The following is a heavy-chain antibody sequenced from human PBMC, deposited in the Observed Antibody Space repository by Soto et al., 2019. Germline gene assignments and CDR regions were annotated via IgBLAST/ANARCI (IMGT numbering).Heavy chain of an antibody. CDR1: GGSISSYY. D-gene: IGHD6-13*01. J-gene: IGHJ4*02. Sequence: QVQLQESGPGLVKPSETLSLTCSVSGGSISSYYWGWLRQPPGKGLEWIGHIYYSGGTSYNPSLKRRIAISVATAKSQFSLELSSVTAADMAVYYCARDSAAGTGDYDHWGQGILVTVSS. CDR2: IYYSGGT. V-gene: IGHV4-59*01. CDR3: ARDSAAGTGDYDH.